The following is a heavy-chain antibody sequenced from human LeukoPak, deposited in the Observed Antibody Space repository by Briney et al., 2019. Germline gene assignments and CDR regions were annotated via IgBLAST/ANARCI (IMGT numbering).Heavy chain of an antibody. CDR3: ANGISGGHYYYYYYWDV. J-gene: IGHJ6*03. CDR1: GGSLISYS. Sequence: SETLSLTCIVSGGSLISYSWSWLRQPPGKGLEWIGNIYYNGSTNYNPSLQSRVPMSVDTSRNYFSLKMSSVGATDTAVYYCANGISGGHYYYYYYWDVWGKGTTVTVSS. CDR2: IYYNGST. V-gene: IGHV4-59*08. D-gene: IGHD1-26*01.